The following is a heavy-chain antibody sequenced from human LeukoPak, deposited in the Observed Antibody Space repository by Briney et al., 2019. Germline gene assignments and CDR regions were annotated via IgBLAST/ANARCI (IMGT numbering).Heavy chain of an antibody. D-gene: IGHD6-13*01. J-gene: IGHJ4*02. V-gene: IGHV3-33*01. CDR2: IWYDGSNK. CDR3: ARWTAAALGSFDY. CDR1: GFTFSSYG. Sequence: PGGSLRLSCAASGFTFSSYGMHWVRQAPGKGLEWVAVIWYDGSNKYYADSVKGRFTISRDNSKNTLYLQMNSLRAEDTAVYYCARWTAAALGSFDYWGQGTLVTVSS.